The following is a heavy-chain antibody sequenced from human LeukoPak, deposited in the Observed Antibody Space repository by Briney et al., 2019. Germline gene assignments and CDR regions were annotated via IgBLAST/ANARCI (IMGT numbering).Heavy chain of an antibody. V-gene: IGHV4-59*12. CDR1: GGSISSYY. CDR3: AAGTAAGTGY. D-gene: IGHD6-13*01. Sequence: SETLSLTCTVSGGSISSYYWSWIRQPPGKGLEWIGYMYYTGNTNYNPSLKSRVTISVDTSKNQFSLKLSSVTAADTAVYYCAAGTAAGTGYWGQGTLVTVSS. J-gene: IGHJ4*02. CDR2: MYYTGNT.